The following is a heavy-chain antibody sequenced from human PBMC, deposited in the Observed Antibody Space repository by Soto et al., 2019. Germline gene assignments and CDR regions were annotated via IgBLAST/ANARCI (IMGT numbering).Heavy chain of an antibody. D-gene: IGHD3-3*01. CDR1: GFTFSSYS. Sequence: GESLKISCAASGFTFSSYSMNWVRQAPGKGLEWVSYISSSSSTIYYADSVKGRFTISRDNAKNSLYLQMNSLRAEDTAVYYCAREIEDFWSGYPAFDYWGQGTLVTVSS. V-gene: IGHV3-48*01. J-gene: IGHJ4*02. CDR3: AREIEDFWSGYPAFDY. CDR2: ISSSSSTI.